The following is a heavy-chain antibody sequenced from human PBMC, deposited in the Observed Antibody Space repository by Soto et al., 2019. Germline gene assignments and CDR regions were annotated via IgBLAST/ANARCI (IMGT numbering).Heavy chain of an antibody. V-gene: IGHV2-5*01. CDR1: GFSFTTGRVA. Sequence: SGPTLVNPTQTLTLTCTFSGFSFTTGRVAVGWIRQPPGKALEWLGLIYGNDDKRFSPSLKSRLAITKVTTSDQVVLTLTNMGPGDTGTYYSANSTLSGVVITFDFWGPGTLVTVYS. CDR3: ANSTLSGVVITFDF. D-gene: IGHD3-3*01. CDR2: IYGNDDK. J-gene: IGHJ4*02.